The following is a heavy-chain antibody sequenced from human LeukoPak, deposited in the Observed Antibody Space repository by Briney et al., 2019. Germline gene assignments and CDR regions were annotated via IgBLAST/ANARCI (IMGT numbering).Heavy chain of an antibody. V-gene: IGHV3-21*04. CDR2: ISSSSSYI. Sequence: GGSLRLSCAASGFTFSDYNMNWVRQAPGKGLGWVSSISSSSSYIYYADSVKGRFTISRDNAKNSLYLQMNSLRAEDTAVYYCARDLTYYYDSSDYWGQGTLVTVSS. CDR1: GFTFSDYN. D-gene: IGHD3-22*01. CDR3: ARDLTYYYDSSDY. J-gene: IGHJ4*02.